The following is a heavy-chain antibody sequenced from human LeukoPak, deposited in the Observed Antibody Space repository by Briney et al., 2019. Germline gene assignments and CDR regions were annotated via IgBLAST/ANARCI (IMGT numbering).Heavy chain of an antibody. CDR1: GFTFSSYS. J-gene: IGHJ4*02. CDR3: ARDKRPVMYSSSWYPMIVVDPFDY. D-gene: IGHD6-13*01. Sequence: GGSLRLSCAASGFTFSSYSMNWVRQAPGKGLEWVSYISSSSSTIYYADSVKGRFTISRDNAKNSLYLQMNSLRAEDTAVYYCARDKRPVMYSSSWYPMIVVDPFDYWGQGTLVTVSS. CDR2: ISSSSSTI. V-gene: IGHV3-48*01.